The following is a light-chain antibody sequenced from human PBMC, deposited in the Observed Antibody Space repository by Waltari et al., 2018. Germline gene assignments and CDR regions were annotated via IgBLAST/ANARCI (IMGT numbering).Light chain of an antibody. CDR1: QSVSSY. CDR2: DAS. Sequence: EIVLTQSPATLSLSPGERATLSCRASQSVSSYLAWYQQKPGQAPRLLIYDASNRATGIPARFSGRGSGTDFTLTISSLEPEDFAVYYCQQRSNWPRGPFGQGTKVEIK. V-gene: IGKV3-11*01. J-gene: IGKJ1*01. CDR3: QQRSNWPRGP.